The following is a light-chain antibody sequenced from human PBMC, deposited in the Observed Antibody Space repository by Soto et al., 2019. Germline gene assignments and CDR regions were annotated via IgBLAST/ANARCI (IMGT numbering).Light chain of an antibody. CDR1: SSNIGSNN. V-gene: IGLV1-44*01. Sequence: QSVLTQPPSASATPGQRVTISCSGSSSNIGSNNVNWYQHLPGAAPKLLIYNNNLRPSGVPDRVSGSKSGTSASLVISGLQSEDETDYYCATWDDSLSGRVFGGGTKVTVL. J-gene: IGLJ3*02. CDR3: ATWDDSLSGRV. CDR2: NNN.